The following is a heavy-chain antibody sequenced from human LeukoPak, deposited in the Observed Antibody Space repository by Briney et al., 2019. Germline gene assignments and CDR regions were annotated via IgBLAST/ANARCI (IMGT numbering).Heavy chain of an antibody. J-gene: IGHJ4*02. CDR2: IRYDGSNK. D-gene: IGHD2-21*01. V-gene: IGHV3-30*02. Sequence: PGGSLRLSCAASGFTFSTYGMHWVRQAPGKGLEWVAFIRYDGSNKYYADSVKGRFTISRDNSKNTVYLQMNSLRAEDTAVYYCVRDPNYSENFDYWGQGALVTV. CDR1: GFTFSTYG. CDR3: VRDPNYSENFDY.